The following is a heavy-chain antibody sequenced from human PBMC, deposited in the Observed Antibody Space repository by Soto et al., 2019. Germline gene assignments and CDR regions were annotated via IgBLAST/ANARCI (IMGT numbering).Heavy chain of an antibody. CDR2: ISWDGGST. CDR3: AKGVAARRMPYYYGMDV. CDR1: GFTFDDYA. D-gene: IGHD2-15*01. Sequence: GGSLRLSCAASGFTFDDYAMHWVRQAPGKGLEWVSLISWDGGSTYYADSVKGRFTISRDNSKNSLYLQMNSLRAEDTALYYCAKGVAARRMPYYYGMDVWGQGTTVTVSS. J-gene: IGHJ6*02. V-gene: IGHV3-43D*03.